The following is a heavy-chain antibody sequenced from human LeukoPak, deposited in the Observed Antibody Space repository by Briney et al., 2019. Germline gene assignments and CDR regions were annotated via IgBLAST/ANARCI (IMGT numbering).Heavy chain of an antibody. Sequence: GGSLRLSCAASGFTVSSNYMSWVRQAPGKGLEWVSVIYSTVSTYYADSVKGRFTISRDNSKNTLYLQMNSLRAEDTAVYYCAKDMYDFWSGYYVRGFDPWGQGTLVTVSS. CDR2: IYSTVST. J-gene: IGHJ5*02. D-gene: IGHD3-3*01. CDR1: GFTVSSNY. CDR3: AKDMYDFWSGYYVRGFDP. V-gene: IGHV3-53*01.